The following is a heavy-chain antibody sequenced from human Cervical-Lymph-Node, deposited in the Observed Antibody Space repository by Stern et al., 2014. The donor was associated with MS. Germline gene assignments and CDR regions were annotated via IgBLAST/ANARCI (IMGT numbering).Heavy chain of an antibody. Sequence: VQLGESGGGVVQPGRSLRLSCAASGFTFSSYGLHWVRQAPGKGLEWGAVISYDGSNKDYGYSVKGRFTISRDNSKNTVYLQINSLRAEDTAVYYCAKDTSPREYFYYGMDVWGQGTTVTVSS. CDR3: AKDTSPREYFYYGMDV. V-gene: IGHV3-30*18. J-gene: IGHJ6*02. CDR1: GFTFSSYG. CDR2: ISYDGSNK. D-gene: IGHD3-16*01.